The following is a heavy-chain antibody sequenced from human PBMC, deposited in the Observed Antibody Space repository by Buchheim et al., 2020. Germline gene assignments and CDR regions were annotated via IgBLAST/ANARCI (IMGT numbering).Heavy chain of an antibody. CDR3: ARGAVAV. D-gene: IGHD6-19*01. Sequence: QLVESGGGVVQPGRSLRLSCAASGFTFSSYGMHWVRQAPGKGLEWVAVISYDGSNKYYADSVKGRFTISRDNSKNTLYLQMNSLRAEDTAVYYCARGAVAVWGQGTL. V-gene: IGHV3-30*03. CDR1: GFTFSSYG. J-gene: IGHJ4*02. CDR2: ISYDGSNK.